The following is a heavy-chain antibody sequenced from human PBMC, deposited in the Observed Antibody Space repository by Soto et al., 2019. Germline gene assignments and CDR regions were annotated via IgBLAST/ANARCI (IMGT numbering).Heavy chain of an antibody. CDR1: GFTFSSYG. CDR3: ARDFPGPLADYYGMDV. CDR2: IWYDGSNK. D-gene: IGHD2-21*01. J-gene: IGHJ6*02. V-gene: IGHV3-33*01. Sequence: PGGSLRLSCAASGFTFSSYGMHWVRQAPGKGLEWVAVIWYDGSNKYYADSVKGRFTISRDNSKNTLYLQMNSLRAEDTAVYYCARDFPGPLADYYGMDVWGQGTTVTVSS.